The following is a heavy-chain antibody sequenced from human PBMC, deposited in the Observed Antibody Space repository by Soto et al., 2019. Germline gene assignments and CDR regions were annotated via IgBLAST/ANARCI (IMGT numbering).Heavy chain of an antibody. CDR3: ARPYGGKIGDALDL. J-gene: IGHJ3*01. CDR2: ISDSAHSA. V-gene: IGHV3-23*01. CDR1: GFTLSIYA. D-gene: IGHD2-15*01. Sequence: EVQLLESGGDLVEPGGSLRLSCEASGFTLSIYAMTWVRQVAGKGLEWISTISDSAHSAYYADSVKGRFTISRDNSKDALYLHMSSLRAEETAVYYCARPYGGKIGDALDLWGQGTEVTVSS.